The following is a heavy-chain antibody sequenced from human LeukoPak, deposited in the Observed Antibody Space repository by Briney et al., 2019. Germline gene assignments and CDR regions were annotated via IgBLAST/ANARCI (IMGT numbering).Heavy chain of an antibody. J-gene: IGHJ4*02. Sequence: SETLSPTCTVSGGSISSSSYYWGWIRQPPGKGLEWIGSIYYSGSTYYNPSLKSRVTISVDTSKNQFSLKLSSVTAADTAVYYCARRGGQIGGNLDYWGQGTLVTVSS. CDR1: GGSISSSSYY. D-gene: IGHD2-15*01. CDR2: IYYSGST. CDR3: ARRGGQIGGNLDY. V-gene: IGHV4-39*01.